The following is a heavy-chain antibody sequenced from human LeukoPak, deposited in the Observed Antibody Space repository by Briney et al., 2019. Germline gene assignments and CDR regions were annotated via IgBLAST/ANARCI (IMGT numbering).Heavy chain of an antibody. CDR2: ISAYNGNT. V-gene: IGHV1-18*01. CDR3: ARDLGSGYPNSFDY. J-gene: IGHJ4*02. CDR1: GYTFTSYG. D-gene: IGHD3-22*01. Sequence: ASVKVSCKASGYTFTSYGISWVRQAPGQGLEWMGRISAYNGNTNYAQKLQGRVTMTTDTSTSTAYMELRSLRSDDTAVYYCARDLGSGYPNSFDYWGQGTLVTVSS.